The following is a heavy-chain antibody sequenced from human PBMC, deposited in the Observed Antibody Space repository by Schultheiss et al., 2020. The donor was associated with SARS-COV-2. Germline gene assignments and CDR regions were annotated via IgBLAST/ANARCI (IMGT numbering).Heavy chain of an antibody. Sequence: GGSLRLSCAASRFTFSSYWMHWVRQAPGKGLVWVSRINSDGSSTSYADSVKGRFTISRDNAKNTLYLQMNSLRAEDTAVYYCTTDPAGYSSGWHFDYWGRGTVVTVAS. D-gene: IGHD6-19*01. J-gene: IGHJ4*02. CDR3: TTDPAGYSSGWHFDY. CDR1: RFTFSSYW. V-gene: IGHV3-74*01. CDR2: INSDGSST.